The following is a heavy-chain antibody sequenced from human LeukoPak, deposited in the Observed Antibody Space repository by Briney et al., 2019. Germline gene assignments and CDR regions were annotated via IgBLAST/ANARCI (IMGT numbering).Heavy chain of an antibody. D-gene: IGHD4-11*01. J-gene: IGHJ3*01. CDR2: ISGSGGNT. Sequence: GGSLRLSCAASGFTFSSYGMHWVRQAPGKGLEWVSGISGSGGNTYYADSVKGRFTISRDNSKDTLYLQMNSLRAEDAAVYYCANEYSKGDVWGQGTVVTVSS. CDR3: ANEYSKGDV. V-gene: IGHV3-23*01. CDR1: GFTFSSYG.